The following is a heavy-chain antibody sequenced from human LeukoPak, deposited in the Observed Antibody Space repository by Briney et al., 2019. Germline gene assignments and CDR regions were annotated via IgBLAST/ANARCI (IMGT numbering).Heavy chain of an antibody. CDR3: ARGIEEYSKSSGWFDP. CDR2: IIPLFDSP. J-gene: IGHJ5*02. D-gene: IGHD6-6*01. V-gene: IGHV1-69*13. CDR1: GGTFNIYA. Sequence: SVKVSCKASGGTFNIYAIYWVRQAPGQGLEWMGGIIPLFDSPNYAKEFQGRVTISADESTKKAYMELNSLRSEDTAVYYCARGIEEYSKSSGWFDPWGQGTLVTVSS.